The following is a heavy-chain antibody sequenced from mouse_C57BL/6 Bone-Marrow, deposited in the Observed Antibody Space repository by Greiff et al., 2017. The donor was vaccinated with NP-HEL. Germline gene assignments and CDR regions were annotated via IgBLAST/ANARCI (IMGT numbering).Heavy chain of an antibody. CDR2: IWWDDDK. CDR1: GFSLSTFGMG. V-gene: IGHV8-8*01. CDR3: ARIPIYYDYDGYYAMDY. Sequence: QVTLKESGPGILQPSQTLSLTCSFSGFSLSTFGMGVGWIRQPSGKGLEWLAHIWWDDDKYYNPALRSRLTTSKDTSNNQVFLKIANVDTADTATYYCARIPIYYDYDGYYAMDYWGQGTAVTVSS. J-gene: IGHJ4*01. D-gene: IGHD2-4*01.